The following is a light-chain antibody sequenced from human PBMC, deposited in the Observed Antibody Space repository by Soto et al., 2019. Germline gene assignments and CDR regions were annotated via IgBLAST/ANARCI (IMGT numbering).Light chain of an antibody. V-gene: IGKV3-15*01. CDR3: QQYNNWPPT. Sequence: EIVMTQSPATLSVSPGERATLSCRASQSVSSNLAWYQQKPGQAPRLLIYGASTRATGIPARFSGSGSGTXXXXXXXXXXXXXXAVYYCQQYNNWPPTFGQGTKVDIK. CDR2: GAS. CDR1: QSVSSN. J-gene: IGKJ1*01.